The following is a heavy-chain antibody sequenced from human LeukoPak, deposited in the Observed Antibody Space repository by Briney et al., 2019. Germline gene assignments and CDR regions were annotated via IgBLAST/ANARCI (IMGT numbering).Heavy chain of an antibody. CDR1: GFTFSSYS. D-gene: IGHD6-19*01. J-gene: IGHJ1*01. Sequence: GGSLRLSCAASGFTFSSYSMNWVRQAPGKGLEWVSSISSSSYIYYADSVKGRFTISRDNAKNSLYLQMNSLRAEDTAVYYCARGPVAGTWYFQHWGQGTLVTVSS. CDR2: ISSSSYI. CDR3: ARGPVAGTWYFQH. V-gene: IGHV3-21*01.